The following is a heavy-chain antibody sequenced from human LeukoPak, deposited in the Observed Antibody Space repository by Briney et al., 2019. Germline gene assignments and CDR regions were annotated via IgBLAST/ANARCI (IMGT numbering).Heavy chain of an antibody. CDR3: AKDRYTYGTEYFDY. J-gene: IGHJ4*02. CDR2: ISYDGSNK. CDR1: GCAFSSYG. V-gene: IGHV3-30*18. Sequence: PGGSLRLSCAASGCAFSSYGMHWGRQAPGKGLEWVALISYDGSNKYYAASVKGRFTISRDNSKNTLYLQMNSLRAEDTAVYYCAKDRYTYGTEYFDYWGQGTLVTVSS. D-gene: IGHD5-18*01.